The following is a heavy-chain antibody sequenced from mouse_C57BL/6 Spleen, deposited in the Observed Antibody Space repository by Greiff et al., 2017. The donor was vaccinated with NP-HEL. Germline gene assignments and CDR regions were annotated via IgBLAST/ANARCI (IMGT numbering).Heavy chain of an antibody. CDR2: ISSGGSYT. D-gene: IGHD3-2*02. CDR1: GFTFSSYG. J-gene: IGHJ3*01. CDR3: AGGQTAQATFLAY. V-gene: IGHV5-6*01. Sequence: EVQRVESGGDLVKPGGSLKLSCAASGFTFSSYGMSWVRQTPDKRLEWVATISSGGSYTYYPDSVKGRFTISRDNAKNTLYLQMSSLKSEDTAMYYWAGGQTAQATFLAYWGQGTLVTVSA.